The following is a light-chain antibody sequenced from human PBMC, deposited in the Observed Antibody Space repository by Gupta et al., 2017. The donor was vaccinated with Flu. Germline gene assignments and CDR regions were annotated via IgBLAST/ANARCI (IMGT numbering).Light chain of an antibody. CDR1: QRVSSSY. V-gene: IGKV3-20*01. J-gene: IGKJ2*01. CDR2: AAS. CDR3: QQYGISPT. Sequence: EIVLTQSPGTLYLSPGERATLSCRASQRVSSSYLAWYQQKPGQAPMLLIYAASIRATGITDMFSCSGSGTDFTLTISRLEPEYFAVYYCQQYGISPTFGQGTKLEIK.